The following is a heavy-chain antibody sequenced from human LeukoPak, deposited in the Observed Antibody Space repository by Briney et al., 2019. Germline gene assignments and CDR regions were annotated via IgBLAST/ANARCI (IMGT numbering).Heavy chain of an antibody. CDR3: ARRGYCSSTSCYEYWFDP. D-gene: IGHD2-2*01. V-gene: IGHV4-39*01. CDR2: VYYSGST. Sequence: SETLSLTCTVSGGSISSSSYYWGWIRQPPGKGLEWIGIVYYSGSTYYNPSLKSRLTISVDTSKNQFSLKLSSVTATDTAVYYCARRGYCSSTSCYEYWFDPWGQGTLVTVSS. J-gene: IGHJ5*02. CDR1: GGSISSSSYY.